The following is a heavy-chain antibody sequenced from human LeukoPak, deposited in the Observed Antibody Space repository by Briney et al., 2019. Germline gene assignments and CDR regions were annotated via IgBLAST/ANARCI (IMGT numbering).Heavy chain of an antibody. CDR1: GDSISSTNYY. CDR2: IYYSGST. Sequence: PSETLSLTCTVSGDSISSTNYYWGWIRQPPGKGLDWIGSIYYSGSTYYNPSLKSRVTISVDTSKNQFSLKLSSVTAADTAVYYCAATYYYDSWYYFDYWGQGTLVTVSS. D-gene: IGHD3-22*01. J-gene: IGHJ4*02. CDR3: AATYYYDSWYYFDY. V-gene: IGHV4-39*07.